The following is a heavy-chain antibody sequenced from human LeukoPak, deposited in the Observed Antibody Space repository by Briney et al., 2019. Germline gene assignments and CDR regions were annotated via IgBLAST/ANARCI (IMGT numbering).Heavy chain of an antibody. Sequence: SQTLSLTCTVSGGSISSGSYYWSWIRQPAGKGLEWIGRIYTSGSTNYNPSLKSRVTISVDTSKNQFSLKLSSVTAADTAVYHCARVRGAYYYYYMDVWGKGTTVTVSS. CDR2: IYTSGST. J-gene: IGHJ6*03. CDR1: GGSISSGSYY. CDR3: ARVRGAYYYYYMDV. D-gene: IGHD3-10*01. V-gene: IGHV4-61*02.